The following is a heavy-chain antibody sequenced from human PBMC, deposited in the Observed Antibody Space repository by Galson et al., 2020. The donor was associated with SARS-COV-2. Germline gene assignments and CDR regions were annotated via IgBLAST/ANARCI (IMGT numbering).Heavy chain of an antibody. CDR3: ARDPYSGGWTNYYYFGMD. V-gene: IGHV3-53*01. Sequence: GESLKISCAASGFAVSDTYMSWIRQAPGKGLEWVALLYTGGSASYTGSVKGRFTISRDNSKNSLYLQMNSLRPEDTAVYYCARDPYSGGWTNYYYFGMD. CDR1: GFAVSDTY. J-gene: IGHJ6*01. CDR2: LYTGGSA. D-gene: IGHD6-19*01.